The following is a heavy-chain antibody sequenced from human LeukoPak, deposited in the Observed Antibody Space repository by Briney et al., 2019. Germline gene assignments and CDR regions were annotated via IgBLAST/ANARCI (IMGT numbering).Heavy chain of an antibody. V-gene: IGHV3-30*18. CDR1: GFTFSSYG. Sequence: QPGGSLRLSCAASGFTFSSYGMHWVRQAPGKGLEWVAVISYDGSNKYYADSVKGRFTISRDNSKNTLYLQMNSLRAEDTAVYYCAKDRVRIAVAGTSPFDYWGQGTLVTVSS. CDR3: AKDRVRIAVAGTSPFDY. D-gene: IGHD6-19*01. J-gene: IGHJ4*02. CDR2: ISYDGSNK.